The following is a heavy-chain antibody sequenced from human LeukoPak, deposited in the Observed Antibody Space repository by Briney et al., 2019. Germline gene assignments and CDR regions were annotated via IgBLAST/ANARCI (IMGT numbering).Heavy chain of an antibody. CDR1: GFTFSSFA. V-gene: IGHV3-23*01. CDR2: ISASDSST. CDR3: AKGGNSGAYLAGMDY. Sequence: RRSLRLSCAASGFTFSSFAMSWVRQAPGKGLEWVSSISASDSSTYYADSVKGRFTISRDNSKNTLYLQMNSLRAEDTAIYYCAKGGNSGAYLAGMDYWGQGTLVTVSS. D-gene: IGHD1-26*01. J-gene: IGHJ4*02.